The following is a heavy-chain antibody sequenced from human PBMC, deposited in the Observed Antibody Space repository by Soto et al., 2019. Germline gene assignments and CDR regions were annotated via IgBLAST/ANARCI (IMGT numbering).Heavy chain of an antibody. J-gene: IGHJ4*02. V-gene: IGHV3-30*18. D-gene: IGHD6-19*01. CDR2: ISYDGSNK. CDR3: AKDRNSSGWFSLGDY. Sequence: GGSLRLSCAASGFTFSSYGMHWVRQAPGKGLEWVAVISYDGSNKYYADSVKGRFTISRDNSKNTLYLQMNSLRAEDTAVYYCAKDRNSSGWFSLGDYWGQGPLVTVSS. CDR1: GFTFSSYG.